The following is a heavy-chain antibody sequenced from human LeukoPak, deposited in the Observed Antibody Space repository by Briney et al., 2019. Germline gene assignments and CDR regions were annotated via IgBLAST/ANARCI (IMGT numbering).Heavy chain of an antibody. Sequence: ASVKVSCKASGYTFTSYGISWVRQAPGQGLEWMGWISTYNGNTNYAQKLQGRVTITSDTSTSTAYMELRSLRSDDTAVYYCARGGDSSGLNRFAYWGQGTLVTVSS. D-gene: IGHD3-22*01. CDR1: GYTFTSYG. CDR2: ISTYNGNT. V-gene: IGHV1-18*01. CDR3: ARGGDSSGLNRFAY. J-gene: IGHJ4*02.